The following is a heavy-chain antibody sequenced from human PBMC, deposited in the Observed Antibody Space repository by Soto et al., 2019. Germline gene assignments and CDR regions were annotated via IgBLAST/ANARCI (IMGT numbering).Heavy chain of an antibody. D-gene: IGHD5-18*01. J-gene: IGHJ5*02. CDR3: ARLRGYSYSA. Sequence: ASVKVSCKASGHSFTGYFMHWVRQAPGQGLEWMGWINPNSGDTKYSERFEGRVTMTRDTSITTVYMEMSGLKSDDTAVYFCARLRGYSYSAWGQGTLVTVPS. CDR2: INPNSGDT. V-gene: IGHV1-2*02. CDR1: GHSFTGYF.